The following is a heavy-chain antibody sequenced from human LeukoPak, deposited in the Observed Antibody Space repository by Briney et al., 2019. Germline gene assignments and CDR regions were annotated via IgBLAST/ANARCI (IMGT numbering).Heavy chain of an antibody. CDR3: ARDAGGGVITEPDFDY. J-gene: IGHJ4*02. D-gene: IGHD3-10*01. CDR2: MNPNSGNT. Sequence: ASVKVSCKASGYTFTSYDINWVRQDTGQGLEWMGWMNPNSGNTGYAQKFQGRVTMTRNTSISTAYMELSSLRSEDTAVYYCARDAGGGVITEPDFDYWGQGTLVTVSS. CDR1: GYTFTSYD. V-gene: IGHV1-8*01.